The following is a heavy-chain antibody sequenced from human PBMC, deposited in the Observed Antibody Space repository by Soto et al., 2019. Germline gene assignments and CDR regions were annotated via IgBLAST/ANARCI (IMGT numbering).Heavy chain of an antibody. CDR1: GFTFSGSA. CDR3: ARTFDGSYYYSPDFDY. J-gene: IGHJ4*02. Sequence: EVQLVESGGDLVQPGGSLKLSCAASGFTFSGSAMHWVRQAPGKGLEWVGHIRRRAKNYGTVYAASVKGKFIISKDDTKKRAYLQMNSLKANDTAVYYCARTFDGSYYYSPDFDYWGQGTLVTVSS. D-gene: IGHD3-10*01. CDR2: IRRRAKNYGT. V-gene: IGHV3-73*02.